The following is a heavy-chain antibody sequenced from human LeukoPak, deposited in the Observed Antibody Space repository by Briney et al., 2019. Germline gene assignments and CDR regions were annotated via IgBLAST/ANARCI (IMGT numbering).Heavy chain of an antibody. J-gene: IGHJ4*02. CDR1: GYTFSGYY. D-gene: IGHD3-10*01. Sequence: ASVKVSCKASGYTFSGYYMHWVRQAPGQGLEWMGWISAYNGNTNYAQKLQDRVTMTTDTSTSTAYMELRSLRSDDTAVYYCARGWYYYGSGSYSDYWGQGTLVTVSS. CDR2: ISAYNGNT. V-gene: IGHV1-18*04. CDR3: ARGWYYYGSGSYSDY.